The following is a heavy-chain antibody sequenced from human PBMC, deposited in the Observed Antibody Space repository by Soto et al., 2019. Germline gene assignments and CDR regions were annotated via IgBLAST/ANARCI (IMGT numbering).Heavy chain of an antibody. CDR1: GFTFKYYA. D-gene: IGHD2-8*01. V-gene: IGHV3-23*01. Sequence: EVQLLQSGGGLAQPGTSLRLSCAASGFTFKYYAMTWVRQAPGKGLEWVSTISGSGDKTDYADSVKGRFRVSRDNSKDTLYLQMDSLRADDTALYYCARESKWYGGQYFHDWGQGTRVTVSS. CDR3: ARESKWYGGQYFHD. J-gene: IGHJ1*01. CDR2: ISGSGDKT.